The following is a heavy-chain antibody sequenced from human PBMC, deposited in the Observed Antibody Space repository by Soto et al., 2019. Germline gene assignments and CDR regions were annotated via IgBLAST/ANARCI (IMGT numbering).Heavy chain of an antibody. Sequence: SVKVSCKASGGTFSSYAISWVRQAPGQGLEWMGGIIPIFGTANYAQKFQGRVTITADKSTSTAYRELSSLRSEDTAVYYCASQDNYYDSSGYYQMRFDYWG. J-gene: IGHJ4*01. CDR2: IIPIFGTA. CDR1: GGTFSSYA. CDR3: ASQDNYYDSSGYYQMRFDY. V-gene: IGHV1-69*06. D-gene: IGHD3-22*01.